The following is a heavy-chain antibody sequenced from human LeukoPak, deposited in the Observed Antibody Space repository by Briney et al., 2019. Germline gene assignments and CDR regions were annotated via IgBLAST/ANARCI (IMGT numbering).Heavy chain of an antibody. Sequence: SETLSLTCAVYGGSFSGYYWSWIRQPPGKGLEWIGEINHSGSTNYNPSLKSRVTISVDKSRNQFSLKLSSVTAADTAVYYCSSPGIAPAGAFDIWGQGTMVTVSS. CDR1: GGSFSGYY. CDR2: INHSGST. D-gene: IGHD6-25*01. CDR3: SSPGIAPAGAFDI. J-gene: IGHJ3*02. V-gene: IGHV4-34*03.